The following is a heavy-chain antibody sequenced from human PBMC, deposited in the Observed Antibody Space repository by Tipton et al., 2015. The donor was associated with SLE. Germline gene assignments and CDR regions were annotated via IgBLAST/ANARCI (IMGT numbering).Heavy chain of an antibody. V-gene: IGHV3-30*04. Sequence: SLRLSCTASGFTFSNYAMYWVRQAPGKGLEWVAVISSDGTKKYYADSVKGRFTISRDNSKNTLYLQMNSLRAEDTAVYYCAAELVDAFDIWGQGTVVTVSS. CDR3: AAELVDAFDI. CDR1: GFTFSNYA. CDR2: ISSDGTKK. D-gene: IGHD6-13*01. J-gene: IGHJ3*02.